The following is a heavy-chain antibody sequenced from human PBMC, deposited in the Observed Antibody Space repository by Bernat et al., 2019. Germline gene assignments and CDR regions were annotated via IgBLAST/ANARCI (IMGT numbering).Heavy chain of an antibody. D-gene: IGHD6-13*01. CDR3: AKDSLSSSWLYNWFDP. J-gene: IGHJ5*02. CDR2: ISYDGSNK. Sequence: QVQLVESGGGVVQPGRSLRLSCAASGFTFSSYGMHWVRQAPGKGLEWVAVISYDGSNKYYADSVKGRFTISRDNSKNTLYLQMNSLRAEDTAVYYCAKDSLSSSWLYNWFDPWGQGTLVTVSS. V-gene: IGHV3-30*18. CDR1: GFTFSSYG.